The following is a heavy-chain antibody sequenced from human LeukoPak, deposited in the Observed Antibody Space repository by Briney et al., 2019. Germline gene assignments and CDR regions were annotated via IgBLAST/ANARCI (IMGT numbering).Heavy chain of an antibody. Sequence: WASVTVSCKASGYTFTTYAIHWVRQAPGQRLEWMGWINSDNGNTKYSQKFQGRVTITRDTSAYTAYMELRSLSSADTAVYFCARAPYDFLTGYSLNWFDPWGQGTLVTVSS. CDR1: GYTFTTYA. J-gene: IGHJ5*02. D-gene: IGHD3-9*01. CDR3: ARAPYDFLTGYSLNWFDP. CDR2: INSDNGNT. V-gene: IGHV1-3*04.